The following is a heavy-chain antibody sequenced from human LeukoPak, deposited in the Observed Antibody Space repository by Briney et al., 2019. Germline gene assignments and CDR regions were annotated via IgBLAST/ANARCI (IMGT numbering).Heavy chain of an antibody. Sequence: SETLSLTCTVSGGSISSYYWSWLRQPPGKGLEWIGYIYYSGSTNYNPSLKSRVTISVDTSKNQFSLKLSSVTAADTAVYYCARDKPYYDILTGDYYYYMDVWGKGTTVTISS. J-gene: IGHJ6*03. V-gene: IGHV4-59*01. D-gene: IGHD3-9*01. CDR3: ARDKPYYDILTGDYYYYMDV. CDR1: GGSISSYY. CDR2: IYYSGST.